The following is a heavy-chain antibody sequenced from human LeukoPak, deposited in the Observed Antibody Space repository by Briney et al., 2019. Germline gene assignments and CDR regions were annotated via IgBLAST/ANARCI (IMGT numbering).Heavy chain of an antibody. V-gene: IGHV4-59*12. Sequence: SETLSLTCTVSGDSIISYYWSWIRQPPGKGLEWIGYIYHSGSTYYNPSLKSRVTISVDRSKNQFSLKLSSVTAADTAVYYCAREEPRNWFDPWGRGTLVTVSS. CDR1: GDSIISYY. CDR3: AREEPRNWFDP. CDR2: IYHSGST. D-gene: IGHD1-14*01. J-gene: IGHJ5*02.